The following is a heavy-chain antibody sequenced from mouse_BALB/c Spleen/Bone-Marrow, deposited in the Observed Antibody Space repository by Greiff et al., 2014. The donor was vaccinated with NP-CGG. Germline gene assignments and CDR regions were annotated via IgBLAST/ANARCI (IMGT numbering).Heavy chain of an antibody. D-gene: IGHD2-2*01. CDR1: GYSFTGYY. CDR3: ARRWVHYGYDGCYFDY. V-gene: IGHV1-31*01. J-gene: IGHJ2*01. CDR2: INPFNGGT. Sequence: VQLKESGPELVKPGASMKISCKASGYSFTGYYMHWMKQSHGKNLEWIGLINPFNGGTDYNQKFKGKATLTVDKSSCTAYMELLSLTSEYSAVYYCARRWVHYGYDGCYFDYWGQGTTLTVSS.